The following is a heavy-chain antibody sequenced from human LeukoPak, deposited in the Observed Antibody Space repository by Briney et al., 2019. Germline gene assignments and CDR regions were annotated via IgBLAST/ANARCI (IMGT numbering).Heavy chain of an antibody. J-gene: IGHJ3*02. CDR3: ARAHIYGDYTENAFDI. CDR2: INPSGGST. CDR1: GYTFTSYY. D-gene: IGHD4-17*01. Sequence: ASVKVSCKASGYTFTSYYMHWVRQAPGQGLEWMGIINPSGGSTSYAQKFQGRVTVTRDMSTSTVYMELSSLRSEDTAVYYCARAHIYGDYTENAFDIWGQGTMVTVSS. V-gene: IGHV1-46*01.